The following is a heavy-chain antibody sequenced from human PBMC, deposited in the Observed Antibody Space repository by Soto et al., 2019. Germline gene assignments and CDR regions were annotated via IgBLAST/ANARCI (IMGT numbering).Heavy chain of an antibody. CDR2: ISESGTTV. J-gene: IGHJ4*02. V-gene: IGHV3-48*03. Sequence: GGSLRLSCVTSEFTFSSFEMNWVHQAPGKGLEWVSYISESGTTVYYRDSVKGRFTISRDNAKKSLYLQMNSLRAEDTAVYYCVRFGGAAAGPGDYWGQGTLVTV. CDR1: EFTFSSFE. CDR3: VRFGGAAAGPGDY. D-gene: IGHD6-13*01.